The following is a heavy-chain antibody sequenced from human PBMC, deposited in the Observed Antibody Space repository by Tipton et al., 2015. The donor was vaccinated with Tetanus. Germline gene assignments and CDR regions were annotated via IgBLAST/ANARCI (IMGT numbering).Heavy chain of an antibody. D-gene: IGHD6-19*01. V-gene: IGHV3-53*01. CDR2: ICSGSST. CDR3: AKEVDVSSGWRNFDY. CDR1: GFIISDKC. J-gene: IGHJ4*02. Sequence: QLVQSGGGLIQPGGSLRLSCAASGFIISDKCISWVRQAPGKGLEWVSNICSGSSTYYADSVKGRFTISRDNSKNTVYLQMSSLRAEDTAVYYCAKEVDVSSGWRNFDYWGQGTLVTVSS.